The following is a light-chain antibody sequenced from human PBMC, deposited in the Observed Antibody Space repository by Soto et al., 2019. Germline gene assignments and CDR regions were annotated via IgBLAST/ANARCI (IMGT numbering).Light chain of an antibody. J-gene: IGKJ3*01. CDR2: GAS. Sequence: EIVMTQSPATLSVSPGERATLSCRASQSVSSNLAWYQQKPGQAPRLLIYGASTRATGIPARFSGSGSGTEFTLTISSLPSEDFAVYYCQQYNNWPVTFGPGTKVDIK. CDR3: QQYNNWPVT. CDR1: QSVSSN. V-gene: IGKV3-15*01.